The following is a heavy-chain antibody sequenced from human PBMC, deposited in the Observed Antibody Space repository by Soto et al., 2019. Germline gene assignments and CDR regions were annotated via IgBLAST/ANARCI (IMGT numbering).Heavy chain of an antibody. CDR1: GDTFTDYY. V-gene: IGHV1-2*04. CDR3: ARESGGATATLDYYYFYIEV. D-gene: IGHD5-12*01. CDR2: INPNSGVT. J-gene: IGHJ6*03. Sequence: QVQLVQSGAEVKKPGASVTVSCRSSGDTFTDYYMHWVRQAPGQGLEWMGWINPNSGVTKYAQKFQGWVTMTRDTSIRTVYMQLSRLRSDDTAVYYCARESGGATATLDYYYFYIEVWGTGTRVTVSS.